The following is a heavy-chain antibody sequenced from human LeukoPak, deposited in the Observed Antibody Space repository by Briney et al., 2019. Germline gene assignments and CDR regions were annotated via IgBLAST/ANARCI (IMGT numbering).Heavy chain of an antibody. J-gene: IGHJ4*02. V-gene: IGHV3-23*01. Sequence: PGGSLRLSCAASGFTFSSYAMSWVRQAPGKGLEWVSAISGSGGSTYYADSVKGRFTISRDNSKNTLYLQMNSLGAEDTAVYYCAKAAGSGWLEYYFDYWGQGTLVTVSS. CDR3: AKAAGSGWLEYYFDY. CDR1: GFTFSSYA. D-gene: IGHD6-19*01. CDR2: ISGSGGST.